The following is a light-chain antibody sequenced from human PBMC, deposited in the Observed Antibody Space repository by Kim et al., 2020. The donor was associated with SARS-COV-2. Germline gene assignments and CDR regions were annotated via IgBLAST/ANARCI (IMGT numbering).Light chain of an antibody. V-gene: IGKV3-20*01. J-gene: IGKJ1*01. CDR1: PRFSSSY. CDR2: GAS. CDR3: QQYGNSPHT. Sequence: LAPGQRAPHPCRTSPRFSSSYLSWYRQNPGQAPRLLIFGASSRATGVPDRFSGSGSGTDFTLTITRLEPEDFAVYYCQQYGNSPHTFGQGTKVEI.